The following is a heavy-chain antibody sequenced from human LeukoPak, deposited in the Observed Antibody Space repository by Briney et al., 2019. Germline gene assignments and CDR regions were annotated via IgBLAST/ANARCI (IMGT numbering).Heavy chain of an antibody. CDR3: ARDSSPRYCSSTSCYKVHYGWFDP. Sequence: ASVKVSCKASGGTFSSYAISWVRQAPGQGLEWMGRIIPILGIANYAQKFQGRVTITADKSTSTAYMELSSLRSEDTAVYYCARDSSPRYCSSTSCYKVHYGWFDPWGQGTLVTVSS. J-gene: IGHJ5*02. CDR1: GGTFSSYA. V-gene: IGHV1-69*04. CDR2: IIPILGIA. D-gene: IGHD2-2*02.